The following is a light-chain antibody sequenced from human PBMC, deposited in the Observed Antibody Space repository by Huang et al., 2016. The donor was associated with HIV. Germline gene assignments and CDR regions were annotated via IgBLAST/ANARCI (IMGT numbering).Light chain of an antibody. CDR1: QSVSSSY. CDR2: GAS. J-gene: IGKJ1*01. CDR3: QQYGTSPQT. V-gene: IGKV3-20*01. Sequence: EIVLTQSPGTLFLSPGERATLPCRASQSVSSSYLGWYQQKPGQAPRLVIHGASSRATGIPDRFSGSGSGTDFTLTISRLEPEDFAVYYCQQYGTSPQTFGQGTKVEIK.